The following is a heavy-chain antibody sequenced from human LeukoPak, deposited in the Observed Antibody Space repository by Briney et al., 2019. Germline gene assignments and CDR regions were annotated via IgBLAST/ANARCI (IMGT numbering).Heavy chain of an antibody. D-gene: IGHD5-12*01. Sequence: GGSLRLSCAASGFTFSSYSMNWVRQAPGKGLEWVSYISSSSTIYYADSVKGRFTISRDNAKNTLYLQMNSLRAEDTAVYYCAKYDGYDYWYFDLWGRGTLVTVSS. CDR1: GFTFSSYS. CDR2: ISSSSTI. V-gene: IGHV3-48*01. CDR3: AKYDGYDYWYFDL. J-gene: IGHJ2*01.